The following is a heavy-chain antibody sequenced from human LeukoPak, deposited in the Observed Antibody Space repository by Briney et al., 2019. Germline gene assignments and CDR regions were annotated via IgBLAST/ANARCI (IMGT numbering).Heavy chain of an antibody. D-gene: IGHD5-18*01. Sequence: GSLRLSCAASGFTFSSYGMHWVRQAPGKGLEWVAVIWYDGSNKYYADSVKGRFTISRDNSKNTLYLQMNSLRAEDTAVYYCARDGYSYGFNRPNWFDPWGQGTLVTVSS. V-gene: IGHV3-33*01. CDR3: ARDGYSYGFNRPNWFDP. CDR1: GFTFSSYG. J-gene: IGHJ5*02. CDR2: IWYDGSNK.